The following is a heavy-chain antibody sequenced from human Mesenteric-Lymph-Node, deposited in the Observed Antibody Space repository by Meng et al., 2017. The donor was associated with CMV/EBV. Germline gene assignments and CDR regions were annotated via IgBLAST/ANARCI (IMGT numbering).Heavy chain of an antibody. Sequence: GGSLRLSCAASGFTFSSYSMNWVRQAPGKGLEWVSSISSSSSYIYYADSVKGRFTISRDNAKNSLYLQMNSLRAEDTAVYYCARDQGIITIFGVVIKDYYYYYGMDVWGQGTTVTVSS. CDR3: ARDQGIITIFGVVIKDYYYYYGMDV. V-gene: IGHV3-21*01. CDR2: ISSSSSYI. J-gene: IGHJ6*02. CDR1: GFTFSSYS. D-gene: IGHD3-3*01.